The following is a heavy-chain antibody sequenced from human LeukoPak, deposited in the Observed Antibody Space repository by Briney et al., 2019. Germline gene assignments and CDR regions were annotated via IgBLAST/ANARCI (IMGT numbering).Heavy chain of an antibody. J-gene: IGHJ4*02. D-gene: IGHD3-16*01. V-gene: IGHV3-23*01. CDR2: ISGSGGGT. CDR1: GFTFSSYA. CDR3: AKDHKRYYDYVWGSSTPV. Sequence: GGSLRLSCAASGFTFSSYAMSWVRQAPGKGLEWVSSISGSGGGTYYADSVKGRFTISRDNSKNTLYLQMNSLRAEDTAVYYCAKDHKRYYDYVWGSSTPVWGQGTLVTVSS.